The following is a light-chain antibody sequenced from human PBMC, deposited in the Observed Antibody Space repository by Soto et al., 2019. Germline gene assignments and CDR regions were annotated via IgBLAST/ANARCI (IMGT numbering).Light chain of an antibody. Sequence: EIVLTQSPGTLSLSPGERAILSCRASRSVSSNYLAWYQQKPGQAPRLLIYGASSRATGIPDRFSGSGSGTDFTLTISRLEPEDFAIYHCHQYGPSPRTFGQGTKVE. V-gene: IGKV3-20*01. J-gene: IGKJ1*01. CDR2: GAS. CDR1: RSVSSNY. CDR3: HQYGPSPRT.